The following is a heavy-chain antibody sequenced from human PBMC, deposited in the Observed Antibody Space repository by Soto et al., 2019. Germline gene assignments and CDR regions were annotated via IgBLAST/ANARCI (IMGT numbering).Heavy chain of an antibody. CDR2: MTYDGATE. J-gene: IGHJ3*01. CDR3: ARLRLSSAVNDALDV. D-gene: IGHD6-25*01. V-gene: IGHV3-30*14. Sequence: QVRLVESGGGVVQPGTSLRLSCAASGFTFSDYVIHWVRQAAGKGLEWVASMTYDGATEYYADSVKGRFTMSRDNSKRALSLQMNSLRPDDTAVYYCARLRLSSAVNDALDVWGQGTTVTVSS. CDR1: GFTFSDYV.